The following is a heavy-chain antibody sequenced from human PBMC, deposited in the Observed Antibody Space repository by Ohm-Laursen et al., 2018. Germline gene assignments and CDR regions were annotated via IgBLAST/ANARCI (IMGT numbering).Heavy chain of an antibody. Sequence: SLRLSCSASGFTFSNYEMNWVRQAPGKGLEWVSYISSGGSTIYYADSVKGRFTISRDNARNSPYLQMNSLRADDTAVYYCARVSNYPRKDFQHWGQGTLVTVS. CDR2: ISSGGSTI. CDR3: ARVSNYPRKDFQH. J-gene: IGHJ1*01. V-gene: IGHV3-48*03. D-gene: IGHD4/OR15-4a*01. CDR1: GFTFSNYE.